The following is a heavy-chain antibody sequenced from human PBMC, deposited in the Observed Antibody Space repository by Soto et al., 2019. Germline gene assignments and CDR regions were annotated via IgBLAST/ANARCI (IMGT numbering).Heavy chain of an antibody. CDR1: GGNPSNSA. J-gene: IGHJ6*02. Sequence: QVQLVQSGAEVKKPGSSVKVSCKASGGNPSNSAISWVRQAPGQGPEWMGGIIPVFGIVNYAQKFQGRVTINADEGTNTAHMELSRLRSEDTAMYYCATGRIVVVGSSAYYGMDVWGQGTKVTVSS. CDR2: IIPVFGIV. V-gene: IGHV1-69*01. CDR3: ATGRIVVVGSSAYYGMDV. D-gene: IGHD3-22*01.